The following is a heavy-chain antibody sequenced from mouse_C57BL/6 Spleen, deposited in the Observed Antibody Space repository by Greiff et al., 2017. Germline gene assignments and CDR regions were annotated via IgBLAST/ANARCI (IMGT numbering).Heavy chain of an antibody. CDR2: IYHGDGDT. CDR3: ARSPCYDGYYIYYFDY. Sequence: QVQLKQSGAELVKPGASVKISCKASGYAFSSYWMNWVKQRPGKGLEWIGQIYHGDGDTNYNGKFKGKATLTADKSSSTAYMQLSSLTSEDSAVYFCARSPCYDGYYIYYFDYWGQGTTLTVSS. D-gene: IGHD2-3*01. V-gene: IGHV1-80*01. CDR1: GYAFSSYW. J-gene: IGHJ2*01.